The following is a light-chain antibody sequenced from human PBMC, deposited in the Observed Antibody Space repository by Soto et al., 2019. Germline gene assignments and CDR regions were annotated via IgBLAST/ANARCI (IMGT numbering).Light chain of an antibody. CDR1: QSVNSSY. Sequence: EIVLAQSPGTLSLSPGERATLSCRASQSVNSSYLAWYQQKPGQAPRLLIYGASSRATGIPDRFSGSGSGTDFTLTINRLEPEDFAVYYCQQYGSSPFTFGPGTKVDIK. CDR2: GAS. J-gene: IGKJ3*01. V-gene: IGKV3-20*01. CDR3: QQYGSSPFT.